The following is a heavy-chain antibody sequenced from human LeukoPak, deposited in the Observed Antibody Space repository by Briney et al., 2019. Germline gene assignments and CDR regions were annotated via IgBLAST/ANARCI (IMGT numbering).Heavy chain of an antibody. Sequence: ASVKVSCKASGFTFTSSAMQWVRQARGQRLEWIGWIVVGSSNTSYAKKFQERVTITRDMSTSTAYMELSSLRSEDTAVYYCAAASYYYDSSGYGPAFDIWGQGTMVTVSS. J-gene: IGHJ3*02. D-gene: IGHD3-22*01. CDR3: AAASYYYDSSGYGPAFDI. CDR2: IVVGSSNT. V-gene: IGHV1-58*02. CDR1: GFTFTSSA.